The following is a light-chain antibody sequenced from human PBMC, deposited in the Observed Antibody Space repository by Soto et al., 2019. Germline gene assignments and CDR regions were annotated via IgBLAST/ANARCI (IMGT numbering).Light chain of an antibody. J-gene: IGLJ3*02. CDR3: QSYYISLNAWV. CDR1: DSNIGAYND. CDR2: DSS. Sequence: QAVVTQPPSVSGAPGQRVTISCSGSDSNIGAYNDAHWYQQFPGAAPKVVIHDSSERPSGVPDRFSGSRFGTSASLVITGLQTEDEADYYCQSYYISLNAWVFGGGTKLTVL. V-gene: IGLV1-40*01.